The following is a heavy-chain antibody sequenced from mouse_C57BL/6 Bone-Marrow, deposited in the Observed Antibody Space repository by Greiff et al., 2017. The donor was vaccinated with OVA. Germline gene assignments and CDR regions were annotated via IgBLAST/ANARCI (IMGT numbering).Heavy chain of an antibody. V-gene: IGHV2-2*01. Sequence: VKLVESGPGLVQPSQSLSITCTVSGFSLTSYGVHWVRQSPGKGLEWLGVIWSGGSTDYNAAFISRLSISKDNSKSQVFFKMNILQADDTAIYYCARNYYGSFMRGFDYWGQGTTLTVSS. CDR3: ARNYYGSFMRGFDY. D-gene: IGHD1-1*01. CDR2: IWSGGST. CDR1: GFSLTSYG. J-gene: IGHJ2*01.